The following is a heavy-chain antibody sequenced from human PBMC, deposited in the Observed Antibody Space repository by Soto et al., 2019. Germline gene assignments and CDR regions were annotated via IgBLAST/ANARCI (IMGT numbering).Heavy chain of an antibody. CDR3: AREVVVAATHTSAYYYYGMDV. Sequence: PGGSLRLSCAASGFTFSSYRMHWFRQAPGKGLVWVSRINSDGSSTSYADSVKGRFTISRDNAKNTLYLQMNSLRAEDTAVYYCAREVVVAATHTSAYYYYGMDVWGQGTTVTVSS. CDR1: GFTFSSYR. J-gene: IGHJ6*02. V-gene: IGHV3-74*01. CDR2: INSDGSST. D-gene: IGHD2-15*01.